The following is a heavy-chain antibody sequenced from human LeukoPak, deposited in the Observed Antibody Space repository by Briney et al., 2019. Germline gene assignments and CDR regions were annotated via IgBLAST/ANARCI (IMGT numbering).Heavy chain of an antibody. V-gene: IGHV3-9*01. D-gene: IGHD6-19*01. Sequence: GGSLRLSCAASGFTFSSYAMSWVRQAPGKGLEWVSGISWNSGSIGYADSVKGRFTISRDNAKNSLYLQMNSLRAEDTALYYCAKDESVAGTAGFDYWGQGTLVTVSS. J-gene: IGHJ4*02. CDR3: AKDESVAGTAGFDY. CDR1: GFTFSSYA. CDR2: ISWNSGSI.